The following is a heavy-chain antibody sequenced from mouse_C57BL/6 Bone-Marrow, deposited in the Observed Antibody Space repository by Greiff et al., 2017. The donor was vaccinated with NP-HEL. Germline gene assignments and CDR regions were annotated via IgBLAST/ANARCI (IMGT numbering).Heavy chain of an antibody. CDR1: GYTFTSYW. J-gene: IGHJ3*01. CDR2: IYPGNSDT. V-gene: IGHV1-5*01. CDR3: TGSRYSNYEVFAY. D-gene: IGHD2-5*01. Sequence: EVQLQQSGTVLARPGASVKMSCKTSGYTFTSYWMHWVKQRPGQGLEWIGAIYPGNSDTSYNQKFKGKAKLTAVTSASTAYMELSSLTNEDSAVYYCTGSRYSNYEVFAYWGQGTLVTVSA.